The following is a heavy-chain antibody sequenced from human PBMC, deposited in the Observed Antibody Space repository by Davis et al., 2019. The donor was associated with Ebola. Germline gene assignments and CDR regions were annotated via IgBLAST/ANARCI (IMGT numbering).Heavy chain of an antibody. J-gene: IGHJ3*02. V-gene: IGHV1-69*04. CDR2: IIPILGIA. D-gene: IGHD1-1*01. CDR3: TTTAGADTGTNVVDM. Sequence: AASVKVSCKASGGTFSSYAISWVRQAPGQGLEWMGRIIPILGIANYAQKFQGRVTITADKSTSTAYMELSSLRSEDTALYYCTTTAGADTGTNVVDMWGQGTKITVSS. CDR1: GGTFSSYA.